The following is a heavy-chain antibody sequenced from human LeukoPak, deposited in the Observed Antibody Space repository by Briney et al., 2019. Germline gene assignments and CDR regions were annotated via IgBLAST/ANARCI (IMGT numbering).Heavy chain of an antibody. V-gene: IGHV4-31*03. Sequence: PSETLSLTCTVSGGSISSGGYYWSWIRQHPGKGLEWIGYIYYSGSTYYNPSLKSRVTTSVDTSKNQFSLKLSSVTAADTAVYYCARNPRYNWNVDVGYFDYWGQGTLVTVSS. J-gene: IGHJ4*02. CDR2: IYYSGST. CDR3: ARNPRYNWNVDVGYFDY. CDR1: GGSISSGGYY. D-gene: IGHD1-20*01.